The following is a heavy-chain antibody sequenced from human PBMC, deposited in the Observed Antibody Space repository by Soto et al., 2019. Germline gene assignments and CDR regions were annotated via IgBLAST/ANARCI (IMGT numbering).Heavy chain of an antibody. V-gene: IGHV3-53*04. CDR1: GFTVSSNY. CDR2: IYSGGST. CDR3: ARVSSGIALGMDV. D-gene: IGHD3-22*01. Sequence: EVQLVESGGGLVQPGGSLRLSCAASGFTVSSNYMSWVRQAPGKGLEWVSVIYSGGSTYYADSVKGRFTISRHNSKNTRYLQMNSLRAEDMAVYYGARVSSGIALGMDVWGQGSTVTVSS. J-gene: IGHJ6*02.